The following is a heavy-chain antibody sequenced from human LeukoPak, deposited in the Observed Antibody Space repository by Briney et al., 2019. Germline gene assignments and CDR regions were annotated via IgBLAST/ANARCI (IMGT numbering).Heavy chain of an antibody. D-gene: IGHD3-16*02. CDR1: GFTFSIYA. J-gene: IGHJ4*02. CDR3: ARDRYRNYYFDY. CDR2: ISYDGSNK. Sequence: GRSLRLSCAASGFTFSIYAVHWVRQAPGKGLEWVAVISYDGSNKYYADSVKGRFTISRDNSKNTLYLQMNSLRAEDTAVYYCARDRYRNYYFDYWGQGTLVTVSS. V-gene: IGHV3-30-3*01.